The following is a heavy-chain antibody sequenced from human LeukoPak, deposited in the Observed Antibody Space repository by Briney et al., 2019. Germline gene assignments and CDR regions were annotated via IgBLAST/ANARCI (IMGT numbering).Heavy chain of an antibody. Sequence: GGSLRLSCAASGFIFSNYALSWVRQAPGRGLEWVSGISASGGSTFYAGSVKGRFTISSDNSMNTLYLQMKNLTARDTALYDCARAILYCSGGSCYTFDPGGQGTLVTVSS. J-gene: IGHJ5*02. D-gene: IGHD2-15*01. V-gene: IGHV3-23*01. CDR3: ARAILYCSGGSCYTFDP. CDR1: GFIFSNYA. CDR2: ISASGGST.